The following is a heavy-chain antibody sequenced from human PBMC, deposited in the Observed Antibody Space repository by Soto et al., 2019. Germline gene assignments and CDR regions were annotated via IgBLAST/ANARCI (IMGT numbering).Heavy chain of an antibody. Sequence: GGSLRLSCAASGFTVSSNYMSWVRQAPGKGLEWVSVIYSGGSTYYADSVKGRFTISRDNSKNTLYLQMNSLRAEDTAVYYCAREGCSGGSCYSRYYYYYYMDVWGKGT. CDR3: AREGCSGGSCYSRYYYYYYMDV. V-gene: IGHV3-66*01. CDR2: IYSGGST. J-gene: IGHJ6*03. CDR1: GFTVSSNY. D-gene: IGHD2-15*01.